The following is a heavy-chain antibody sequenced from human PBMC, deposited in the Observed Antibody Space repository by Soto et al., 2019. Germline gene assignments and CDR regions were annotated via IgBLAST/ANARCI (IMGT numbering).Heavy chain of an antibody. CDR2: ISASGDKT. CDR1: GFTFNTYA. D-gene: IGHD5-12*01. J-gene: IGHJ4*02. CDR3: AKANPRSRGPHDY. Sequence: EVQLLGSGGGLVQSGGSLRLSCAASGFTFNTYAMTWVRQAPGKGLEWVSGISASGDKTSYADSVKGRFTVSRDNSRSVLYLKMHSLRAEDTVIYYCAKANPRSRGPHDYWGQGTLVTVSS. V-gene: IGHV3-23*01.